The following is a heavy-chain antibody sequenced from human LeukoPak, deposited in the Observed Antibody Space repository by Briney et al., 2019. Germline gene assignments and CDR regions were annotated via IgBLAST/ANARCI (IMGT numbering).Heavy chain of an antibody. Sequence: GESLKISCKGSGYSFTSYWIGWVRQMPGKGLEWMGIIYPGDSDTRYSPSFQGQVTISADKSISTAYLQWSSLKASDTAMYYCARARSPSSGYLLRDHNWFDPWGQGTLVTVSS. CDR1: GYSFTSYW. J-gene: IGHJ5*02. D-gene: IGHD3-22*01. CDR3: ARARSPSSGYLLRDHNWFDP. CDR2: IYPGDSDT. V-gene: IGHV5-51*01.